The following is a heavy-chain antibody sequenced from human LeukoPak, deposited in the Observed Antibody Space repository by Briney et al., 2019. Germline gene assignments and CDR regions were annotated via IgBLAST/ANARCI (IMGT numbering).Heavy chain of an antibody. CDR2: IYYSGST. J-gene: IGHJ6*03. CDR3: ARAVPYDFWSGYYKGGYYYYYMDV. CDR1: GGSISSYY. D-gene: IGHD3-3*01. Sequence: SETLSLTCTVSGGSISSYYWSWIRQPPGKGLEWIGYIYYSGSTNYNPSLKSRVTISVDTSKNQFSLKLSSVTAADTAVYYCARAVPYDFWSGYYKGGYYYYYMDVWGKGTTVTVSS. V-gene: IGHV4-59*01.